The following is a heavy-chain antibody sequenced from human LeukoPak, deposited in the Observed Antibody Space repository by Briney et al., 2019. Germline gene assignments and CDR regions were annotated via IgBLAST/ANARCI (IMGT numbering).Heavy chain of an antibody. J-gene: IGHJ6*03. CDR3: AGWYSSGWYSEYYMDV. D-gene: IGHD6-19*01. CDR1: GGSLSSYY. Sequence: SETLSLTCTVSGGSLSSYYWSWIRQPPGKGLEWIGRIYNSGSTNYNPSLKSRVTISVDTSKNQFSLKLSSVTAAETAVYYCAGWYSSGWYSEYYMDVWGKGTTVIVSS. CDR2: IYNSGST. V-gene: IGHV4-59*01.